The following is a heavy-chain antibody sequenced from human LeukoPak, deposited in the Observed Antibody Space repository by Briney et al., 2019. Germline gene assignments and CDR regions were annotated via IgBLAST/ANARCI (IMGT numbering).Heavy chain of an antibody. CDR3: VRDGDWAFGD. CDR2: INNDGSIT. J-gene: IGHJ4*02. V-gene: IGHV3-74*01. CDR1: GFTFSSYW. D-gene: IGHD3-10*01. Sequence: GGSLRLSCAASGFTFSSYWMHWVRQDPGKGLVWVSHINNDGSITNYADSVKGRLTISRDNSNNMLYVQMNGLRAEDASVYYCVRDGDWAFGDWGQGTLVTVSS.